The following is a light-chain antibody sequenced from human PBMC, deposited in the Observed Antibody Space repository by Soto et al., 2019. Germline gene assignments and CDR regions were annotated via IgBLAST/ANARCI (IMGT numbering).Light chain of an antibody. J-gene: IGKJ1*01. Sequence: DLQMTQSPSSVSASVGDRVTITCRASQGISTWLAWYQQKPGKAPKLLVHSASTLQSGVPSRFSGSGSGTNFTLTITSLQPEDFATFYCQQASRFPWTFGQGTTVENK. CDR1: QGISTW. CDR2: SAS. CDR3: QQASRFPWT. V-gene: IGKV1-12*01.